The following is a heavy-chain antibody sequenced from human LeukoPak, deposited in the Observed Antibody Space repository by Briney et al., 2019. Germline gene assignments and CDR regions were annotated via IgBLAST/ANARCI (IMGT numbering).Heavy chain of an antibody. D-gene: IGHD2-15*01. Sequence: GGSLRLSCAASGFSFNTYAMSWGRQAPGEGLEWVSAISNTGGSTYYADSVKGRFTISRDKSKNTLSLQMNSLRAEDTAVYYCAQQVGYCSSGSCYFTYWGQGTLVTVSS. V-gene: IGHV3-23*01. CDR1: GFSFNTYA. CDR2: ISNTGGST. J-gene: IGHJ1*01. CDR3: AQQVGYCSSGSCYFTY.